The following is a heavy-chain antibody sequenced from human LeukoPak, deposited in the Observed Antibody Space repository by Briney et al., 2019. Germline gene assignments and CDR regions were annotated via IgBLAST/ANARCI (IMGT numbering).Heavy chain of an antibody. CDR3: VRNNWNSVYYGMDV. D-gene: IGHD1-7*01. Sequence: GGSLRLSCAASRGFTFSSNWMYWVRQAPGKGLVWVSRVNSDGSDTAYADSVKGRFTISRDDVNNILHLQMNSLRAEDTAVYYCVRNNWNSVYYGMDVWGQGTTVTVSS. J-gene: IGHJ6*02. CDR2: VNSDGSDT. CDR1: RGFTFSSNW. V-gene: IGHV3-74*01.